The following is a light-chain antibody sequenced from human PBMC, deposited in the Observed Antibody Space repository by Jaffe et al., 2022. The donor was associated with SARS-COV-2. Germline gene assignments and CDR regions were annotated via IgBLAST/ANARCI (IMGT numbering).Light chain of an antibody. CDR1: QSLLHRNGYNY. CDR2: LGS. CDR3: MQALQTPRT. V-gene: IGKV2-28*01. J-gene: IGKJ1*01. Sequence: DIVLTQSPLPLPVTPGEPASISCKSSQSLLHRNGYNYLDWYLQKPGQSPQLLIYLGSNRASGVSDRFSGSGSGTDFILKISRVEAEDAGVYYCMQALQTPRTFGQGTKVEIK.